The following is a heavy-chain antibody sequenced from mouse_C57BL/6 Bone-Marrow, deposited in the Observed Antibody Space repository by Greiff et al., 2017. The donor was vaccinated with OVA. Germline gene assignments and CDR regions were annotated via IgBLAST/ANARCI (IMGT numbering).Heavy chain of an antibody. CDR3: ARDYYYGSSYGDWFAY. V-gene: IGHV3-6*01. D-gene: IGHD1-1*01. Sequence: ESGPGLVKPSQSLSLTCSVTGYSITSGYYWYWIRQFPGNKLEWMGYIRYAGSNNYNPSLKNRISITRDTSKNQFFLKLNSVTTEDTATDYCARDYYYGSSYGDWFAYWGQGTLVTVSA. J-gene: IGHJ3*01. CDR1: GYSITSGYY. CDR2: IRYAGSN.